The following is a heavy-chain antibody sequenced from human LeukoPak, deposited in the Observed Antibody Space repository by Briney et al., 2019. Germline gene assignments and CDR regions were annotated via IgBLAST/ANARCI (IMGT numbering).Heavy chain of an antibody. Sequence: GGSLRLSCAASGLSVSKKYMSWVRQAPGKGLEWVSVIYVGGSTYYADSVRGRFTISRDNSKNTLYLQMNSLRVDDTAVYYCATRPDGYDLPYFDYWGQGTPVTVSS. V-gene: IGHV3-66*01. D-gene: IGHD5-18*01. CDR2: IYVGGST. J-gene: IGHJ4*02. CDR1: GLSVSKKY. CDR3: ATRPDGYDLPYFDY.